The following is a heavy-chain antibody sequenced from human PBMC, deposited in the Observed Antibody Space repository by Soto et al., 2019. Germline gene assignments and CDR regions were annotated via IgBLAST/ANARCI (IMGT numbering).Heavy chain of an antibody. D-gene: IGHD2-21*01. V-gene: IGHV2-5*02. J-gene: IGHJ4*02. CDR3: APRPNSKVNFDY. CDR2: IYWDDDK. Sequence: QITLKESGPTLVKPTQTLTLTCTFSGFSLSTSGVGVGWIRQPPGKALEWLALIYWDDDKRYSPSLKSRLTTPKDTPKNQVALTMTNMDPVDTATYYCAPRPNSKVNFDYWGQGTLVTVSS. CDR1: GFSLSTSGVG.